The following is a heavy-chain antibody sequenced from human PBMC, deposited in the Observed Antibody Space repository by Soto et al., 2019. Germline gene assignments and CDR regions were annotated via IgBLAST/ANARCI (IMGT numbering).Heavy chain of an antibody. J-gene: IGHJ5*02. D-gene: IGHD3-3*01. CDR1: GYTFTSYG. V-gene: IGHV1-18*04. CDR3: ARDTANEYYDFWSGYLSRFDP. Sequence: QVQLVQSGAEVKKPGASVKVSCKASGYTFTSYGISWVRQAPGQGLEWMGWISAYNGNTNYAQKLQGRVTMTTDTSTSTAYMELRSLRSDDTAVYYCARDTANEYYDFWSGYLSRFDPWGQGTLVTVSS. CDR2: ISAYNGNT.